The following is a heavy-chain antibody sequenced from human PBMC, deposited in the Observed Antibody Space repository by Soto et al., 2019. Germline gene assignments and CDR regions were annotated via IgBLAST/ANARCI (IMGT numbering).Heavy chain of an antibody. D-gene: IGHD2-8*01. J-gene: IGHJ4*02. V-gene: IGHV3-23*01. CDR2: ISGSGGRT. CDR3: AGGCLMVYAIPGSYYFDY. Sequence: GGSLRLSCAASGFTFSSYAMSWVRQAPGKGLEWVSAISGSGGRTYYADAVKGRFTISRDNSKNTLYLQMNSLRAEDTAVNYCAGGCLMVYAIPGSYYFDYWGQGTLVTVSS. CDR1: GFTFSSYA.